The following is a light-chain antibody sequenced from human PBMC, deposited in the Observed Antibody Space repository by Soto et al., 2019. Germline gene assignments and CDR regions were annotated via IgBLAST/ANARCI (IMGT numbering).Light chain of an antibody. V-gene: IGKV3-20*01. CDR2: GAS. J-gene: IGKJ3*01. CDR3: HHYDDSPPFT. CDR1: QSISSRY. Sequence: EIVLTQSPGTLSLSPGERATLSCRASQSISSRYLAWYQQTPGRAPRLLIYGASSRATGIPDRFSGSASGADVTLTITRLEPEDFAVYYCHHYDDSPPFTFGPGTKVDMK.